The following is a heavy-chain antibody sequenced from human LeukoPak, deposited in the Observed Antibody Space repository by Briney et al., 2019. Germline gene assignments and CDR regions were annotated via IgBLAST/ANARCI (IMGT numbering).Heavy chain of an antibody. CDR2: INPSGGST. D-gene: IGHD3-3*01. Sequence: ASVKVSCKASGYTFTSYYMHWVRQAPGQGLEWMGIINPSGGSTSYAQKFQGRVTMTRDKSTSTVCMELSSLRSEDTAVYYCARDARYYDFWSGYLNWFDPWGQGTLVTVSS. CDR3: ARDARYYDFWSGYLNWFDP. CDR1: GYTFTSYY. J-gene: IGHJ5*02. V-gene: IGHV1-46*01.